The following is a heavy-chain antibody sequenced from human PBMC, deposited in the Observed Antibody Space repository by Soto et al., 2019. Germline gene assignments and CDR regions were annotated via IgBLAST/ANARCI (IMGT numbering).Heavy chain of an antibody. CDR2: INPSGGST. J-gene: IGHJ6*02. CDR1: GYTFTSYY. V-gene: IGHV1-46*01. Sequence: ASVKVSCKASGYTFTSYYMYWVRQSPGQGLEWMGIINPSGGSTSYAQKFQGRVTMTRDTSTSTVYMELSSLRSEDTAVYYCAGTYSSSSAVYYYGMDVWGQGTTVTVSS. CDR3: AGTYSSSSAVYYYGMDV. D-gene: IGHD6-6*01.